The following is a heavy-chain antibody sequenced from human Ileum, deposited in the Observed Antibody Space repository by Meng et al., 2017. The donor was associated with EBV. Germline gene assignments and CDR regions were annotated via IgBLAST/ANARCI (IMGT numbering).Heavy chain of an antibody. CDR1: VGSVSSGGNS. CDR2: IYNSGST. J-gene: IGHJ4*02. Sequence: QVLREESGPGLVKPSETLSLTCSVSVGSVSSGGNSWSWIRQPPGKGLEWIGYIYNSGSTNYNPSLKSRVTISVDTSKNQFSLKLSSVTAADTAVYYCARDGYSSGSDWGQGTLVTVSS. CDR3: ARDGYSSGSD. V-gene: IGHV4-61*08. D-gene: IGHD6-19*01.